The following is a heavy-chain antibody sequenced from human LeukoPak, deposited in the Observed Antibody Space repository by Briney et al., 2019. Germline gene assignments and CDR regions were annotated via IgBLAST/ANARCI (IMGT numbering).Heavy chain of an antibody. CDR1: GFSFDDYA. V-gene: IGHV3-9*01. D-gene: IGHD6-13*01. CDR2: ITWNSGSV. J-gene: IGHJ4*02. Sequence: GGSLRLSCVATGFSFDDYAMHWVRQAPGKGLEWVSGITWNSGSVAYADSVKGRFTISRDNSNNTLFLQMNSLRVDDTAIYYCSPTAAGISKIDYWGQGTLITVSS. CDR3: SPTAAGISKIDY.